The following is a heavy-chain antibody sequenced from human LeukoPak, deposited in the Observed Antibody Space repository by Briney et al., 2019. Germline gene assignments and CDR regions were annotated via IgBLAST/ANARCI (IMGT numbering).Heavy chain of an antibody. D-gene: IGHD3-10*01. CDR1: GGTFSSYA. V-gene: IGHV1-69*13. CDR2: IIPIFGTA. CDR3: ARDPGSGSYYSWFDR. Sequence: SVKVSFKASGGTFSSYAISWVRQAPGQGLEWMGGIIPIFGTANYAQKFQGRVTITADESTSTAYMELSSLRSEDTAVYYCARDPGSGSYYSWFDRWGQGTLVTVSS. J-gene: IGHJ5*02.